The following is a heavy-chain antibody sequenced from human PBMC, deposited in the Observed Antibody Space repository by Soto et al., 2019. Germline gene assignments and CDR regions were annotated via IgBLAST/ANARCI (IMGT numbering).Heavy chain of an antibody. D-gene: IGHD5-18*01. CDR1: GGSINGYY. CDR3: ARASGYSYGYDDFFDN. V-gene: IGHV4-59*01. CDR2: FHFSGST. Sequence: QVQLQESGPGLVKPSETLSLTCTVSGGSINGYYWTWLRQSPTNGLEWIGYFHFSGSTKYNPSLESRLTISADTSKYQISLTLSSVTAADTAVYYCARASGYSYGYDDFFDNWGQGTLANVSS. J-gene: IGHJ4*01.